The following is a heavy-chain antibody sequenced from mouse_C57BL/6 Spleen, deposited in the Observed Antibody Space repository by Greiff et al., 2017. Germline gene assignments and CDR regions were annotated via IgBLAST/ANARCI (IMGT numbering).Heavy chain of an antibody. V-gene: IGHV1-26*01. J-gene: IGHJ2*01. CDR3: ARGGDYDENYFDY. D-gene: IGHD2-4*01. Sequence: VQLQQSGPELVKPGPSVKISCTASGYTFTDYYMNWVKQSHGKSLEWIGDINPNNGGTSYNQKFKGKATLTVDKSSSTADMELRSLTSEDSAVYYGARGGDYDENYFDYWGQGTTLTVSS. CDR1: GYTFTDYY. CDR2: INPNNGGT.